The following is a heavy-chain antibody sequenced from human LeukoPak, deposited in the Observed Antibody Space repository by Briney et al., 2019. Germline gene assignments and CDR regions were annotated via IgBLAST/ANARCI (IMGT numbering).Heavy chain of an antibody. Sequence: GSLRLSCAVSGITLSNYGMSWVRQAPGKGLEWVASIRDRGCRANYADSVKGRFTISRDNPKNTLYLQMNSLRAEDTAVYFCAKRGVVIRVILVGFHKEAYYFDSWGQGALVTVSS. J-gene: IGHJ4*02. CDR1: GITLSNYG. CDR3: AKRGVVIRVILVGFHKEAYYFDS. D-gene: IGHD3-22*01. CDR2: IRDRGCRA. V-gene: IGHV3-23*01.